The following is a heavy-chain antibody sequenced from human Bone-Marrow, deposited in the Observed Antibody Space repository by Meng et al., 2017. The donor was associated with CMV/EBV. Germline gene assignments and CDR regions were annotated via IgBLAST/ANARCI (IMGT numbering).Heavy chain of an antibody. J-gene: IGHJ4*02. CDR3: ARRRSLDY. V-gene: IGHV4-34*01. CDR2: INHSGST. Sequence: ESLKISCAASGFTFSSYSMNWVRQAPGKGLEWIGEINHSGSTNYNPSLKSRVTISVDTSKDQFSLKLSSVTAADTAVYYCARRRSLDYWGQGTLVTVSS. CDR1: GFTFSSYS.